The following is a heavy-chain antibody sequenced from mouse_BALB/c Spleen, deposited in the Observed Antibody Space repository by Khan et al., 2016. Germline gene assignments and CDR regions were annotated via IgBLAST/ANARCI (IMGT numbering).Heavy chain of an antibody. CDR1: GYAFSSYW. V-gene: IGHV1-80*01. Sequence: QVQLQQSGAELVRPGSSVKISCKASGYAFSSYWMNWVKQRPGQGLEWIGQIYPGDGDTNYTGKFKGKATLTVDKSSSTAYMQLSRLTSEDAAVYFCVRDGEGDYWGQGTSLTVSS. CDR3: VRDGEGDY. J-gene: IGHJ2*03. CDR2: IYPGDGDT.